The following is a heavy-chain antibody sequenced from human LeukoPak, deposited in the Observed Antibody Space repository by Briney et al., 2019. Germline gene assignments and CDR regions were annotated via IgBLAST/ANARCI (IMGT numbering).Heavy chain of an antibody. Sequence: PGGSLRLSCAASGFTFSSYAMTWVRQAPGKGLEWVSGISGSGGNTYYTDSVRGRLSISRDNSKNTLYLQVNSLRAEDTAVYYCATLGGGSYFDYWGQGTLVTVSS. D-gene: IGHD3-16*01. J-gene: IGHJ4*02. CDR3: ATLGGGSYFDY. CDR1: GFTFSSYA. CDR2: ISGSGGNT. V-gene: IGHV3-23*01.